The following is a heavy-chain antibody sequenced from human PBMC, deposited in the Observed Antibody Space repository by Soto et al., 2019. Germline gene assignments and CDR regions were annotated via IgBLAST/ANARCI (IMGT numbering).Heavy chain of an antibody. CDR1: GITFGRRA. J-gene: IGHJ4*02. D-gene: IGHD3-10*01. CDR3: ARGSTDSYPGSRIFDF. Sequence: EVQLLEAGGDLIQPGGSLRLSCVASGITFGRRAMSWVRKAPGVGLEWDSTITDTGGDAKYADSVRGRFAISRDNSEKTLYLQISSLTAEDSAIYYCARGSTDSYPGSRIFDFWGRGTLVTVFS. CDR2: ITDTGGDA. V-gene: IGHV3-23*01.